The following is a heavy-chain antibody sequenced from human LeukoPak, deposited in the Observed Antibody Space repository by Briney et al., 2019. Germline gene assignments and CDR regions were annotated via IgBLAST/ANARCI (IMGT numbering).Heavy chain of an antibody. Sequence: GGSLRLSCAASGVTFSSYEMNWVRQAPGKGLEWVSYIIGSGSTIYYADSVKGRFTISRDNAKNSLYLQMNSLRAEDTAVYYCAREDGNDAFDIWGQGTMVTVSS. J-gene: IGHJ3*02. CDR3: AREDGNDAFDI. D-gene: IGHD5-24*01. CDR1: GVTFSSYE. V-gene: IGHV3-48*03. CDR2: IIGSGSTI.